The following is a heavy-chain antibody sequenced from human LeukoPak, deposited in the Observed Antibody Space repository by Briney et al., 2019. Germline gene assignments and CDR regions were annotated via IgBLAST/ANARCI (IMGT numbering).Heavy chain of an antibody. V-gene: IGHV1-24*01. D-gene: IGHD2-21*01. J-gene: IGHJ4*02. CDR1: GFTLSELS. Sequence: ASVKVSCKISGFTLSELSMHWVRQAPGKGLEWMGGFDSEDAETTYAQNFQGRVTMTEDSSTGTAYMELYSLRSDDTAVYFCAAYYAAWAPSFWGQGTLVTVSS. CDR2: FDSEDAET. CDR3: AAYYAAWAPSF.